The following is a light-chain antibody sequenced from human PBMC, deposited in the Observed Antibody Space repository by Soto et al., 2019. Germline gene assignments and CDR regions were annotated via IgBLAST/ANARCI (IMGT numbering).Light chain of an antibody. V-gene: IGLV1-47*01. Sequence: QSVLTQPPPAPGTPGQRVTTSCSGSSSNIGSNYVYWYQQLPGTAPKLLIYRNNQRPSGVPDRFSGSKSGTSASLAISGLRSEDEADYYCAAWDDSLSGSYVFGTGTKLTVL. CDR2: RNN. CDR1: SSNIGSNY. CDR3: AAWDDSLSGSYV. J-gene: IGLJ1*01.